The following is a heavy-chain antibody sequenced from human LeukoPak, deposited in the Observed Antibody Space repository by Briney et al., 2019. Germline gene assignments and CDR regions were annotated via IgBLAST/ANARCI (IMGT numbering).Heavy chain of an antibody. V-gene: IGHV4-31*03. J-gene: IGHJ3*02. CDR3: ARLYTSFRAFDI. CDR2: IYYSGST. Sequence: PSQTLSLTCTVSGGSISSGDYYWSWIRQHPGKGPEWIGYIYYSGSTYYNPSLKSRVTISVDTSKNQFSLKLSSVTAADTAVYYCARLYTSFRAFDIWGQGTMVTVSS. CDR1: GGSISSGDYY. D-gene: IGHD6-6*01.